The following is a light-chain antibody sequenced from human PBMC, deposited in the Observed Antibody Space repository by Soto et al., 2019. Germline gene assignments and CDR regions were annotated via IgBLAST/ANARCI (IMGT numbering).Light chain of an antibody. Sequence: QSVLTQPPSASGTPGQRVTISCSGSSSNIGSNTVNWYQQLPGTAPKLLIHRNNQRPSGVPDRFSASKSGTSASLAISGLRSEDEADYYCAAWDDSLSGVLFGGGTKLTVL. CDR1: SSNIGSNT. J-gene: IGLJ2*01. CDR2: RNN. V-gene: IGLV1-47*01. CDR3: AAWDDSLSGVL.